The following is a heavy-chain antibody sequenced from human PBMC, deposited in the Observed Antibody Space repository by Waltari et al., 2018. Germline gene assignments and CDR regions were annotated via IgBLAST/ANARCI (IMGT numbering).Heavy chain of an antibody. CDR2: VKSQGDGGTK. CDR3: STPAMRTHGDAFDI. CDR1: GFIFTNAW. Sequence: EVQFVESGGGLVEPGGSLRLSCAGSGFIFTNAWLHRVREAPGKGMGWCGRVKSQGDGGTKDYSAHVKGRFTISRDDSKNTVYLQMESLKTEDTALYYCSTPAMRTHGDAFDIWGQGTMVNVSS. V-gene: IGHV3-15*01. J-gene: IGHJ3*02.